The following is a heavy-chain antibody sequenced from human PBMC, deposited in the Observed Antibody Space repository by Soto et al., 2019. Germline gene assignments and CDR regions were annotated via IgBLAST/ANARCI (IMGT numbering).Heavy chain of an antibody. CDR3: ARPQTTVTSYDY. D-gene: IGHD4-17*01. V-gene: IGHV4-59*08. CDR2: IYYSGST. J-gene: IGHJ4*02. Sequence: LEILSLTCTVSGGSISSYCWSWIRQPPGKGLEWIGYIYYSGSTNYNPSLKSRVTISVDTSNNQFSLKLSSVTAADTAVYYCARPQTTVTSYDYWGQGTRVTSPQ. CDR1: GGSISSYC.